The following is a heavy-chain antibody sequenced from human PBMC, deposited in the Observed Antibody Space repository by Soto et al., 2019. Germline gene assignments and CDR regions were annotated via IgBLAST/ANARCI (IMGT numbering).Heavy chain of an antibody. CDR1: GGTFTNYT. V-gene: IGHV1-69*13. Sequence: SVKVSCKASGGTFTNYTLNWVRQAPGQGLEWLGGIVPLFGTTNYSPKFRGRVTITADESTNTAYMDLSSLRSEDTAFYSCARGQEFSSGWYHRFDHWGQGTLVTVSA. J-gene: IGHJ5*02. CDR3: ARGQEFSSGWYHRFDH. D-gene: IGHD6-19*01. CDR2: IVPLFGTT.